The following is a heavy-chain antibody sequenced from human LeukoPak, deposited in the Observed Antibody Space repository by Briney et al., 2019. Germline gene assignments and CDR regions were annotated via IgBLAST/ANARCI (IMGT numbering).Heavy chain of an antibody. D-gene: IGHD4-17*01. CDR1: GFTVSSNY. CDR2: IYRGSSR. Sequence: QSGWSLTLSCAASGFTVSSNYMSWVRQAPGKGLKWVAAIYRGSSRYYADSVKGRFTISRDNSKNTLYLQMNSLTAEDTGVYYCARDDYGDQTDYWRQGILVTVSS. J-gene: IGHJ4*02. V-gene: IGHV3-66*01. CDR3: ARDDYGDQTDY.